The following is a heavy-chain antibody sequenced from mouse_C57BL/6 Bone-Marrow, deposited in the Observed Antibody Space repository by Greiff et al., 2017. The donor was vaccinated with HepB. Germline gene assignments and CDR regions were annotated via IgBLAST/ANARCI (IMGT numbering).Heavy chain of an antibody. V-gene: IGHV1-80*01. CDR1: GYAFSSYW. CDR3: ARSMGGGYAMDY. D-gene: IGHD1-1*02. Sequence: VQLQQSGAELVKPGASVKISCKASGYAFSSYWMNWVKQRPGKGLEWIGQIYPGDGDTNYNGKFKGKATLTADKSSSTAYMQLSSLTSEDSAVYFCARSMGGGYAMDYWGQGTSVTVSS. CDR2: IYPGDGDT. J-gene: IGHJ4*01.